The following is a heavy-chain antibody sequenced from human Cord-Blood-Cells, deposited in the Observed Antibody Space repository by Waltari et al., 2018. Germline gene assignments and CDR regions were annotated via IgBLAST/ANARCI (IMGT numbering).Heavy chain of an antibody. V-gene: IGHV4-31*03. CDR1: GGSISSGGYY. D-gene: IGHD3-3*01. CDR2: IYYSGST. J-gene: IGHJ4*02. Sequence: QVQLQESGPGLVKPSQTLSLTCTVSGGSISSGGYYWSWIRQHPGKGLEWIGYIYYSGSTYHNPSLKSRVTISVDTSKNQFSLKLSSVTAADTAVYYCASGRRFLEWLLPFDYWGQGTLVTGSS. CDR3: ASGRRFLEWLLPFDY.